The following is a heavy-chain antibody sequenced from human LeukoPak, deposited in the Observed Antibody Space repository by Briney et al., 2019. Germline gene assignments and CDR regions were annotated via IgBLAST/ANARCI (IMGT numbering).Heavy chain of an antibody. CDR3: AKGGSNYDILTGHFDY. D-gene: IGHD3-9*01. V-gene: IGHV3-9*01. CDR1: GFTFDDYA. Sequence: PGRSLRLSCAASGFTFDDYAMHWVRHAPGKGLEWVSGISWNSGSIGYADSVKGRFTISRDNAKNSPDLQMNSLRAEDTALYYCAKGGSNYDILTGHFDYWGQGTLVTVSS. CDR2: ISWNSGSI. J-gene: IGHJ4*02.